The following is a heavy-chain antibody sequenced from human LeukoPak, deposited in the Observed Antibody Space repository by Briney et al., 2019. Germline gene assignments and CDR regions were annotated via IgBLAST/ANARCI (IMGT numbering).Heavy chain of an antibody. Sequence: SETLSLTCTVSGASITSYYWTWFRQPPGEGLEWIGHIYSSGSTNYNPSLKSRVTISVDTSKNQFSLKLSSVTAADTAVYYCARGARGSDYWGQGTLVTVSS. CDR3: ARGARGSDY. D-gene: IGHD1-26*01. V-gene: IGHV4-59*01. J-gene: IGHJ4*02. CDR1: GASITSYY. CDR2: IYSSGST.